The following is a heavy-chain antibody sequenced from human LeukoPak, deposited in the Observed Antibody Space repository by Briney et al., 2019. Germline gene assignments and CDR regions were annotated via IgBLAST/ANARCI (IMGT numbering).Heavy chain of an antibody. J-gene: IGHJ4*02. CDR2: IYYSGST. Sequence: SETLSLTCTVSGGSISSYYWSWIRQPPGKGLEWIGYIYYSGSTHYNPSLKSRVTISVDTSKNQFSLKLSSVTAADTAVYYCARALDSGSYSGIDYWGQGTLVTVSS. CDR1: GGSISSYY. CDR3: ARALDSGSYSGIDY. D-gene: IGHD1-26*01. V-gene: IGHV4-59*01.